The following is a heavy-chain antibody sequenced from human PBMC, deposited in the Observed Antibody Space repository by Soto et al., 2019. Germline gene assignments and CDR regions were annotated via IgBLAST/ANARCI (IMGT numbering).Heavy chain of an antibody. CDR3: ASGGSGSGYAVY. V-gene: IGHV1-18*01. CDR1: GYTFTTYG. CDR2: ISGYNGNT. D-gene: IGHD3-3*01. J-gene: IGHJ4*02. Sequence: ASVKVSCKASGYTFTTYGIHWVRQAPGQGLEYMGWISGYNGNTKYPQRFQGSVTLTADTSRSTAYLEPTSLRSEDTAAYHCASGGSGSGYAVYWGQGTMVTVSS.